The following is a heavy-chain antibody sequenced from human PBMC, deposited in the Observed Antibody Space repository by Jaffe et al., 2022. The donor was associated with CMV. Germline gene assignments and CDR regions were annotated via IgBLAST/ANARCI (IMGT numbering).Heavy chain of an antibody. CDR1: GGSISSSSYY. CDR2: IYYSGST. V-gene: IGHV4-39*01. J-gene: IGHJ4*02. CDR3: ARRPRDSGSYPGDY. D-gene: IGHD1-26*01. Sequence: QLQLQESGPGLVKPSETLSLTCTVSGGSISSSSYYWGWIRQPPGKGLEWIGSIYYSGSTYYNPSLKSRVTISVDTSKNQFSLKLSSVTAADTAVYYCARRPRDSGSYPGDYWGQGTLVTVSS.